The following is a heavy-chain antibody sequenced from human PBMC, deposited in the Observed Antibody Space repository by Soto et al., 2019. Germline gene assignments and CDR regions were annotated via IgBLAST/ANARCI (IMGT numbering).Heavy chain of an antibody. Sequence: PSETLSLTCTVGGGSIRSYYWSWIRQPPGKGLQWIGYIYYSGSTNYNPSLKSRVTISVDTSKNQFSLKLSSVTAADTAVYYCARRYGGAFDIWGQGTMVTVSS. CDR1: GGSIRSYY. V-gene: IGHV4-59*08. CDR3: ARRYGGAFDI. J-gene: IGHJ3*02. CDR2: IYYSGST. D-gene: IGHD3-10*01.